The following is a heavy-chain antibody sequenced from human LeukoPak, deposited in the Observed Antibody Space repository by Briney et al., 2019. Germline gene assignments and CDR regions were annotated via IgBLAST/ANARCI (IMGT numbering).Heavy chain of an antibody. V-gene: IGHV1-8*01. CDR2: MNPNSGIT. Sequence: ASVKVSCKASGYTFTSYNIYWVRQATGQGLEWLGWMNPNSGITGYAKKFQGRVTMSRNTSISTAYMELSSLRSEDTAVYYWARGPRPREYSSGWYGYWGQGTLVTVSS. D-gene: IGHD6-19*01. J-gene: IGHJ4*02. CDR3: ARGPRPREYSSGWYGY. CDR1: GYTFTSYN.